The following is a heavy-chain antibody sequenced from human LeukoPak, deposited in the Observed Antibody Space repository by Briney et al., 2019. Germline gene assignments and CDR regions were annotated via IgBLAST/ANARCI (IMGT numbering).Heavy chain of an antibody. Sequence: ASVKVSCKASGGTFSSYTISWVRQAPGQGLEWIGRIIPILGIANYAQKFQGRVTITADKSTSTAYMELSSLRSEDTAVYYCARGSYGDYEQAYFDLWGRGTLVTVSS. V-gene: IGHV1-69*02. CDR1: GGTFSSYT. J-gene: IGHJ2*01. D-gene: IGHD4-17*01. CDR3: ARGSYGDYEQAYFDL. CDR2: IIPILGIA.